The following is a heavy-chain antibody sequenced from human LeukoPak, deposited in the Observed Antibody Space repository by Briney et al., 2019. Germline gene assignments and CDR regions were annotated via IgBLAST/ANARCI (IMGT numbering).Heavy chain of an antibody. CDR1: GDSMSSYC. J-gene: IGHJ4*02. CDR2: IYYSGST. Sequence: SETLSLTCTVSGDSMSSYCWGWIRQPPGRGLEWIGYIYYSGSTNYSPSLKSRVTISVDTSKNQFSLKLTSVTAADTAVYYCARHFPGQRRFDYWGQGALVTVSS. D-gene: IGHD6-25*01. V-gene: IGHV4-59*08. CDR3: ARHFPGQRRFDY.